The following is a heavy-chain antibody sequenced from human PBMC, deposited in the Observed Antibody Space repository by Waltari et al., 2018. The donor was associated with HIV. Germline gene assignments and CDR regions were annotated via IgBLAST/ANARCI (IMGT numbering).Heavy chain of an antibody. CDR1: ASSISSGYY. J-gene: IGHJ3*02. CDR2: IYRSGTT. V-gene: IGHV4-38-2*02. CDR3: ARDQDYYDSSGYTCYAFDM. Sequence: QVQLQESGPGVVTPSETLSLTCTVSASSISSGYYWGWLRQSPGKGLEWIGSIYRSGTTYYNPSLKSRVTISVNMSKNQFSLKLTSMTAADTALYYCARDQDYYDSSGYTCYAFDMWGPGTMVTVSS. D-gene: IGHD3-22*01.